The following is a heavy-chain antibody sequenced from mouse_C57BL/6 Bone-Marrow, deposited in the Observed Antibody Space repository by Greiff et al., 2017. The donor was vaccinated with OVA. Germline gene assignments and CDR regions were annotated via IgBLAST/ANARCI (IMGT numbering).Heavy chain of an antibody. CDR2: IRNKANNHAT. CDR3: NYGSSPSYWYFDV. J-gene: IGHJ1*03. V-gene: IGHV6-6*01. D-gene: IGHD1-1*01. CDR1: GFTFSDAW. Sequence: EVKLQESGGGLVQPGGSMKLSCAASGFTFSDAWMDWVRQSPEKGLEWVAEIRNKANNHATYYAESVKGRFTISRDDSKSSVYLQMNSLRAEDTGIYYCNYGSSPSYWYFDVWGTGTTVTVSS.